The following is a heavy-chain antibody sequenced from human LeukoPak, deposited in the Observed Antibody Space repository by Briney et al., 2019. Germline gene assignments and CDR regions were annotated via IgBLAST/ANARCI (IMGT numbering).Heavy chain of an antibody. D-gene: IGHD6-13*01. CDR3: AKVETAAAATLRGFDY. CDR2: IIPILGIA. J-gene: IGHJ4*02. Sequence: VEPCCKPSGRTFSSYAISRGRRAPGHRVKWRGGIIPILGIANYAEKFKGRFTISADNSTSTAYMEMSSLRSEDTAVYYCAKVETAAAATLRGFDYWGQGTLVTVSS. CDR1: GRTFSSYA. V-gene: IGHV1-69*10.